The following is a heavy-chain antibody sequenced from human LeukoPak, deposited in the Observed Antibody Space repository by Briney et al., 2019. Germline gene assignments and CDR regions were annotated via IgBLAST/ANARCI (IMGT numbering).Heavy chain of an antibody. V-gene: IGHV4-39*07. CDR2: IYYSGST. D-gene: IGHD2-2*01. CDR1: GGSISSSSYY. CDR3: ARASVVVPAAIRAYNWFDP. J-gene: IGHJ5*02. Sequence: PSETLSLTCTVSGGSISSSSYYWGWIRQPPGKGLEWIGSIYYSGSTYYNPSLKSRVTISVDTSKNQFSLKLSSVTAADTAVYYCARASVVVPAAIRAYNWFDPWGQGTPVTVSS.